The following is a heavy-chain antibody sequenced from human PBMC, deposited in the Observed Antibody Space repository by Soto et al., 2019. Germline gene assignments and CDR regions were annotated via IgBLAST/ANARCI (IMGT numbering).Heavy chain of an antibody. D-gene: IGHD5-18*01. CDR3: ASSPGTAMVGYYYYGMDV. Sequence: SVKVSCKASGGTFSSYAISWVRQAPGQGLEWMGGIIPIFGTANYAQKFQGRVTTTADESTSTAYMELSSLRSEDTAVYYCASSPGTAMVGYYYYGMDVWGQGTTVTVSS. CDR2: IIPIFGTA. J-gene: IGHJ6*02. CDR1: GGTFSSYA. V-gene: IGHV1-69*13.